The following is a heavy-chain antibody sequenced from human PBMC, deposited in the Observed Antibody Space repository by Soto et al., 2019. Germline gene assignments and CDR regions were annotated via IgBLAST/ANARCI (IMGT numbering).Heavy chain of an antibody. Sequence: GGSLRLSCAASGFTFSSYGMHWVRQAPGQGLEWVAVISYDGSNKYYADAVKGRFTISRDNSKNTLYLQMSSLSAEETALYYCAKSTSGALEWLLYDYWGQGTLGTGSS. V-gene: IGHV3-30*18. CDR1: GFTFSSYG. CDR2: ISYDGSNK. CDR3: AKSTSGALEWLLYDY. J-gene: IGHJ4*02. D-gene: IGHD3-3*01.